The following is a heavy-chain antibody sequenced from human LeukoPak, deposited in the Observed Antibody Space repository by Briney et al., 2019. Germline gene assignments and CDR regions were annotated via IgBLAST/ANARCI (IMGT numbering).Heavy chain of an antibody. CDR2: VSDSGGNT. Sequence: GGSLRLSCGASGFTFSSYAMSWVRQAPGKGLEWVSAVSDSGGNTYYADSVKGRFTIPRDNSKNTLYLPMYSPRAEDTAVYYCAKEVRGYWSFDLWGRGTLVTVSS. V-gene: IGHV3-23*01. D-gene: IGHD3-10*01. J-gene: IGHJ2*01. CDR1: GFTFSSYA. CDR3: AKEVRGYWSFDL.